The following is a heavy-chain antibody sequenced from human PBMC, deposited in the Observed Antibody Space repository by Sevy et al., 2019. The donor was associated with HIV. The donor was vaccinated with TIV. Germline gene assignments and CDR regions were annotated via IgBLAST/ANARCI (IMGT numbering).Heavy chain of an antibody. CDR3: ARDYCSSTSCWLRHLDY. D-gene: IGHD2-2*01. J-gene: IGHJ4*02. Sequence: GGSLRLSCAASGITFSAYWMSWVRQAPGKGLEWVANIKQDGTEKYYVDSVKGRFTISRDNAKNSLFLQMNSLRAEDTAVYYCARDYCSSTSCWLRHLDYWGQGTLVTVSS. V-gene: IGHV3-7*01. CDR1: GITFSAYW. CDR2: IKQDGTEK.